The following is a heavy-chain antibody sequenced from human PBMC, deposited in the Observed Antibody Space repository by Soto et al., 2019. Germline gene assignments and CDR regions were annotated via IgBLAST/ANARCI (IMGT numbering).Heavy chain of an antibody. V-gene: IGHV1-18*01. D-gene: IGHD1-26*01. CDR1: GYTFFSYA. CDR2: VSGYNGNT. J-gene: IGHJ5*02. Sequence: KLVQSGAEVKKPGASVKVSCQTSGYTFFSYAITWVRQAPGQGLEWMGWVSGYNGNTNSAQKFQERVTMTRGISTTTVFMEVRNLRSDDTAVYYCARFLGPTSSENWFDPWGQGTLVTVSS. CDR3: ARFLGPTSSENWFDP.